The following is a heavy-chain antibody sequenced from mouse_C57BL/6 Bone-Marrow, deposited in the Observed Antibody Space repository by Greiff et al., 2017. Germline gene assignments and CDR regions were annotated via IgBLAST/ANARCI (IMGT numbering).Heavy chain of an antibody. D-gene: IGHD1-1*01. V-gene: IGHV1-42*01. J-gene: IGHJ3*01. Sequence: VHVKQSGPELVKPGASVKISCKASGYSFTGYYMNWVKQSPEKSLEWIGEINPSTGGTTYNQKFKAKATLTVDKSSSTAYMQLKSLTSEDSAVYYCARDGGSSPFAYWGQGTLVTVSA. CDR1: GYSFTGYY. CDR2: INPSTGGT. CDR3: ARDGGSSPFAY.